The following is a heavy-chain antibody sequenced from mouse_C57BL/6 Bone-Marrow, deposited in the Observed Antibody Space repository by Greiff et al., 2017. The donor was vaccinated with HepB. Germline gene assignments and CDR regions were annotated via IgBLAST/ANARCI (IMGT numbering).Heavy chain of an antibody. D-gene: IGHD2-2*01. CDR3: ARRMGLLWLRRGAMDY. CDR1: GYSFTGYF. J-gene: IGHJ4*01. Sequence: VQLQQSGPELVKPGDSVKISCKASGYSFTGYFMNWVMQSHGKSLEWIGRINPYNGETFYNQKFKGKATLTVDKSSSTAHMELRSLTSEDSAVYYCARRMGLLWLRRGAMDYWGQGTSVTVSS. V-gene: IGHV1-20*01. CDR2: INPYNGET.